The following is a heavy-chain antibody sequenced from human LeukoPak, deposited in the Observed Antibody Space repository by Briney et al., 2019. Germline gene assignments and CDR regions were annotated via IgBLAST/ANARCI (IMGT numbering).Heavy chain of an antibody. V-gene: IGHV4-34*01. D-gene: IGHD3-22*01. J-gene: IGHJ4*02. CDR3: ARGPSGYYYVTSDY. CDR2: INHSGST. Sequence: PSETLSLTCAVYGGSFSGYYWSWIRQPPGKGLEWIGEINHSGSTNYNPSLNSRVTISVDTSKNQFSLKLSSVTAADTAVYYCARGPSGYYYVTSDYWGQGTLVTVSS. CDR1: GGSFSGYY.